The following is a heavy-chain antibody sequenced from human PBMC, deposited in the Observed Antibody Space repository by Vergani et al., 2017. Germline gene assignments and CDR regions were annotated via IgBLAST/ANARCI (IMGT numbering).Heavy chain of an antibody. Sequence: VQLVESGGGLVKPGGSLRLSCAASGFTFSNAWMSWVRQAPGKGLEWVGSIYYSGSTYYNPSLKSRVTISVDTSKNQFSLKLSSVTAAETAVYYCARQLTRPRDLDYGGQGTLVTVS. CDR2: IYYSGST. CDR3: ARQLTRPRDLDY. J-gene: IGHJ4*02. D-gene: IGHD1-14*01. CDR1: GFTFSNAW. V-gene: IGHV4-59*05.